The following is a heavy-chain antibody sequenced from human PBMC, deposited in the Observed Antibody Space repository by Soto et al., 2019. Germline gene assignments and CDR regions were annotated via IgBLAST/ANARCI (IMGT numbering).Heavy chain of an antibody. CDR1: GFRFSDSY. V-gene: IGHV3-11*06. D-gene: IGHD1-1*01. CDR3: ARETVETGCFDF. CDR2: ISSGSSYI. J-gene: IGHJ4*02. Sequence: SCAASGFRFSDSYMSWIRQAPGKGLEWVSHISSGSSYIKYADCVEGRFTISRDNAKNALYLQMNSLRDEDTAVYFSARETVETGCFDFWGPGLLVTVSS.